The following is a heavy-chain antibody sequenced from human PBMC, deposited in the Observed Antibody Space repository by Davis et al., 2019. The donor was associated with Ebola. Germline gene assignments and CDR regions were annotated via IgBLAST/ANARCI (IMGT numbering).Heavy chain of an antibody. CDR2: IYYSGST. Sequence: SETLSLTCTVSGGSISSSSYYWGWIRQPPGKGLEWIGSIYYSGSTYYNPSLKSRGTISVDTSKNQVSLKLNSVTAADTAVYYCARVPLTYYYDSSGYYYAVRWFDPWGQGTLVTVSS. V-gene: IGHV4-39*07. J-gene: IGHJ5*02. CDR3: ARVPLTYYYDSSGYYYAVRWFDP. D-gene: IGHD3-22*01. CDR1: GGSISSSSYY.